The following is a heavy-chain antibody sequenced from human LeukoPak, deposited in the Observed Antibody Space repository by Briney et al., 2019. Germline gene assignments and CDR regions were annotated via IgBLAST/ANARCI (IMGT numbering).Heavy chain of an antibody. J-gene: IGHJ4*02. D-gene: IGHD3-16*02. CDR2: IYSGGST. Sequence: GGSLRLSCAASGFTVSSNYMSWVRQAPGKGLEWVSVIYSGGSTYYADSVKGRFTISRDNSKNTLYLQMNSLRAEDTAVYYCARAWRYDYVWGSYRYGPLDYWGQGTLVTVSS. CDR1: GFTVSSNY. V-gene: IGHV3-66*01. CDR3: ARAWRYDYVWGSYRYGPLDY.